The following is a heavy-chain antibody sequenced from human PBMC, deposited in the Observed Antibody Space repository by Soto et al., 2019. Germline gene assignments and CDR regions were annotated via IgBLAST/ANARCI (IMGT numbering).Heavy chain of an antibody. CDR1: GASIGGGVLT. CDR3: ASTSESSYDFFAA. D-gene: IGHD3-10*01. Sequence: SETLSLTCNVSGASIGGGVLTWSWIRQTPGRGLEWIGCLYGSGNSYFNPSLKSRVTISVDRSKNQFSLTMFSVTAADTAVYFCASTSESSYDFFAAWGQGILVTVSS. J-gene: IGHJ4*02. V-gene: IGHV4-30-2*01. CDR2: LYGSGNS.